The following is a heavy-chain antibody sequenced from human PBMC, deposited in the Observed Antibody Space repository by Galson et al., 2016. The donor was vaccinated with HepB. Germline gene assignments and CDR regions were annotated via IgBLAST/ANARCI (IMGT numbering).Heavy chain of an antibody. CDR3: AREGYYGDYGMDV. Sequence: SLRLSCAGSGFTFSSYRMNWVRQAPGKGLEWISHISSSSSIIQYADSVKGRFTISRDNAKDSLYLQMTSLRDEDTAVYYCAREGYYGDYGMDVWGQGATVTVSS. J-gene: IGHJ6*02. CDR1: GFTFSSYR. CDR2: ISSSSSII. D-gene: IGHD4-17*01. V-gene: IGHV3-48*02.